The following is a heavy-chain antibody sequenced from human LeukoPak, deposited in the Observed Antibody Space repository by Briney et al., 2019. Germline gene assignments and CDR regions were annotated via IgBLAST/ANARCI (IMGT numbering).Heavy chain of an antibody. Sequence: PGGFLRLSCAASGFTFSSYAMSWVRQAPGKGLEWVSAISGSGGSTYYTDSVKGRFTISRDNSKNTLYLQMNSLRAEDTAVYYCAMYYDSSGRNFWGQGTLVSVSS. CDR3: AMYYDSSGRNF. CDR2: ISGSGGST. D-gene: IGHD3-22*01. CDR1: GFTFSSYA. V-gene: IGHV3-23*01. J-gene: IGHJ4*02.